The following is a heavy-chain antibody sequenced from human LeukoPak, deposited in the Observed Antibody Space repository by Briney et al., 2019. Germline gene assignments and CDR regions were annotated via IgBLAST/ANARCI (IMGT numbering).Heavy chain of an antibody. CDR1: GFTLSRYA. D-gene: IGHD1-26*01. CDR3: AKGGTESYHYYGMDV. J-gene: IGHJ6*02. CDR2: SSGSGGIT. V-gene: IGHV3-23*01. Sequence: TGGSLRLSCEASGFTLSRYAMIWVRQAPGKGLEWVSGSSGSGGITSYADSVKGRFTISRDNSKNTLYLQMKSLRAEDTALYYCAKGGTESYHYYGMDVWGQGTTVTVSS.